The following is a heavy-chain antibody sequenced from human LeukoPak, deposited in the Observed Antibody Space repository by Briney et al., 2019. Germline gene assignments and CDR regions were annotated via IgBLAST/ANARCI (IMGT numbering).Heavy chain of an antibody. D-gene: IGHD3-10*01. Sequence: GGSLRVSCAASGFTVSSNYMSWGRQAPGKGLEWGSVIYSGGGTSYADSVEGRFTISRDNSKNTLYLQMNSLRAGDTALYYCARDTHYYGSGSPAFDIWGQGTMVTASS. CDR1: GFTVSSNY. J-gene: IGHJ3*02. CDR3: ARDTHYYGSGSPAFDI. V-gene: IGHV3-53*01. CDR2: IYSGGGT.